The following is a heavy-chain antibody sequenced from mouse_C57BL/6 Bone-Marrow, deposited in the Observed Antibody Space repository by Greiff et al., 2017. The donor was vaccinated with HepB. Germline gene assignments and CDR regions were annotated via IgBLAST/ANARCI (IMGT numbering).Heavy chain of an antibody. CDR2: ISGGGGNT. D-gene: IGHD1-1*01. CDR3: ARLLFITTVVATDYAMDY. CDR1: GFTFSSYT. J-gene: IGHJ4*01. V-gene: IGHV5-9*01. Sequence: EVKVVESGEGLVKPGGSLKLSCAASGFTFSSYTMSWVRQTPEKRLEWVATISGGGGNTYYPDSVKGRFTISRDNAKNTLYLQMSSLRSEDTALYYCARLLFITTVVATDYAMDYWGQGTSVTVSS.